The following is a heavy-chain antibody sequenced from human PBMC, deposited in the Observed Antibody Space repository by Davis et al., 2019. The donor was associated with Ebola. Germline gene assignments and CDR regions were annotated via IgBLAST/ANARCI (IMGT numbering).Heavy chain of an antibody. Sequence: SVKVSCKASGGTFSSYAISWVRQAPGQGLEWMGGIIPIFGTANYAQKLQGRVTMTTDTSTSTAYMELRSLRSDDTAMYYCARESTTVTTGWFDPWGQGTLVTVSS. CDR1: GGTFSSYA. CDR3: ARESTTVTTGWFDP. CDR2: IIPIFGTA. D-gene: IGHD4-17*01. V-gene: IGHV1-69*05. J-gene: IGHJ5*02.